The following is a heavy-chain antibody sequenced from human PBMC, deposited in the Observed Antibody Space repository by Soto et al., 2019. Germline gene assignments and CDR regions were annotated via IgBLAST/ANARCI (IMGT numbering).Heavy chain of an antibody. CDR2: INHSGST. Sequence: SETLSLTCAVYGGSFSGYYWSWIRQPPGKGLEWIGEINHSGSTNYNPSLKSRVTISVDTSKNQFSLKLSSVTAADTAVYYCARRRRQLAPFDYWGQGTLVTVSS. J-gene: IGHJ4*02. CDR3: ARRRRQLAPFDY. D-gene: IGHD6-6*01. V-gene: IGHV4-34*01. CDR1: GGSFSGYY.